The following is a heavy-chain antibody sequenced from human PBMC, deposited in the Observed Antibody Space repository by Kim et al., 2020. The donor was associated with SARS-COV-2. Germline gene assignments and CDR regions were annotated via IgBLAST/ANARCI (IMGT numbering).Heavy chain of an antibody. CDR3: ARAHSSSLYYFDY. Sequence: AQQFHGRGTITADESTSTAYMELSSLRSEETAVYYCARAHSSSLYYFDYWGQGTLVTVSS. J-gene: IGHJ4*02. D-gene: IGHD6-13*01. V-gene: IGHV1-69*01.